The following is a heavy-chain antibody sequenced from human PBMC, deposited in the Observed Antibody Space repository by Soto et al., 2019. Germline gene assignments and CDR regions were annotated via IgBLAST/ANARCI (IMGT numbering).Heavy chain of an antibody. D-gene: IGHD2-15*01. Sequence: QVQLQESGPGLVKPSQTLSLTCTVSGGSISSGGYYWSWIRQPPGKGREWIGYIYYSGSTYYNPSLKSRVNISVDTSKNQFSLKLSSVTAADTAVYYCARAEIVVVVAATQYAEYFQHWGQGTLVTVSS. CDR1: GGSISSGGYY. V-gene: IGHV4-30-4*01. J-gene: IGHJ1*01. CDR3: ARAEIVVVVAATQYAEYFQH. CDR2: IYYSGST.